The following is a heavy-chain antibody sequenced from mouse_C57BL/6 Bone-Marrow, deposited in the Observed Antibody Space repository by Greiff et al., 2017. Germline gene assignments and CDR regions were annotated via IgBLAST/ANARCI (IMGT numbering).Heavy chain of an antibody. CDR2: LYIGNGYT. V-gene: IGHV1-58*01. CDR1: GYTFTSYG. J-gene: IGHJ2*01. CDR3: ARRVSPTLGYFDY. D-gene: IGHD4-1*01. Sequence: EVQLVESGAELVRPGSSVKMSCKTSGYTFTSYGINWVKQRPGQGLEWIGYLYIGNGYTEYNEKFKGKATLTSDTSSSTAYMQLSSLTSEDSAIYFCARRVSPTLGYFDYWGQGTTLTVSS.